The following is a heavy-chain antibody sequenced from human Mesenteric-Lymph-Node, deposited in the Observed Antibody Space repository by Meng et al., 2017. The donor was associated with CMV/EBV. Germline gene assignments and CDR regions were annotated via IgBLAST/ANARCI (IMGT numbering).Heavy chain of an antibody. Sequence: GGSLRLSCAASGFTFSSYAMSWVRQAPGKGLEWVSTISGSGGSTYYADSVKGRFTISRDNSKNTLYLQMNSLRAEDTAVYYCVRGDLTDAFEIWGQGTMVTVSS. V-gene: IGHV3-23*01. CDR3: VRGDLTDAFEI. CDR2: ISGSGGST. CDR1: GFTFSSYA. D-gene: IGHD3-3*01. J-gene: IGHJ3*02.